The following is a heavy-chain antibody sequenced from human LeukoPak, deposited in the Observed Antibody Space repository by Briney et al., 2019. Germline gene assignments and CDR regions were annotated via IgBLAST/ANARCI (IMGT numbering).Heavy chain of an antibody. D-gene: IGHD3-3*01. CDR1: GYTFTSYC. J-gene: IGHJ4*02. CDR3: ADLAVRSGLRSDY. CDR2: INPSGGST. Sequence: ASMKVSCKASGYTFTSYCMHWVRQAPGQGLEWMGIINPSGGSTSYAQKFQGRVTMTRDMSTSTVYMELSSLRSEDTAVYYCADLAVRSGLRSDYWGQGTLVTVSS. V-gene: IGHV1-46*01.